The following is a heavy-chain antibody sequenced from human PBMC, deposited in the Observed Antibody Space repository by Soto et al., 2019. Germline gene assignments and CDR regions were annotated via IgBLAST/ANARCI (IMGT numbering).Heavy chain of an antibody. J-gene: IGHJ6*03. CDR3: ALLPSALCSGGSCILVHYYYYMDV. Sequence: QVQLVQSGAEVKKPGASVKVSCKASGYTFTSYDINWVRQATGQGLEWMGWMNPNSGNTGYAQKFQGRVTMTRTTSISTAYMELSSLRSEDTAVYYCALLPSALCSGGSCILVHYYYYMDVWGKGTTVTVSS. CDR2: MNPNSGNT. CDR1: GYTFTSYD. D-gene: IGHD2-15*01. V-gene: IGHV1-8*01.